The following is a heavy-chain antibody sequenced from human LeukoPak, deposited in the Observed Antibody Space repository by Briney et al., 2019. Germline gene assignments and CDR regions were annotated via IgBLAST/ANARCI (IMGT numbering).Heavy chain of an antibody. CDR3: AGRRSRVHYFVWGSYDTGGYFDY. Sequence: SETLSLTCAVYGGSFSGYYWSWIRQPPGKGLEWIGEINHSGSTNYNPSLTSRVTISVDTSKNQFSLKLSSATAAGTAVYYCAGRRSRVHYFVWGSYDTGGYFDYWGQGTLVTVSS. J-gene: IGHJ4*02. CDR2: INHSGST. D-gene: IGHD3-16*01. V-gene: IGHV4-34*01. CDR1: GGSFSGYY.